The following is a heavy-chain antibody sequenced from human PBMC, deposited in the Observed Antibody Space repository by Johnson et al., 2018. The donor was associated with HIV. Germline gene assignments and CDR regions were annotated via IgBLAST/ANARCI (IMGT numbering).Heavy chain of an antibody. Sequence: GGLVQPGRSLRLSCAASGFTFDDYAMHWVRQAPGKGLEWVSGISWNSGSIGYADSVKGRFTISRDNAKNSLYLQMNSLRAEDTAVYYCARSMTTVTVAFDIWGQGTMVTVSS. D-gene: IGHD4-17*01. CDR2: ISWNSGSI. CDR3: ARSMTTVTVAFDI. V-gene: IGHV3-9*01. CDR1: GFTFDDYA. J-gene: IGHJ3*02.